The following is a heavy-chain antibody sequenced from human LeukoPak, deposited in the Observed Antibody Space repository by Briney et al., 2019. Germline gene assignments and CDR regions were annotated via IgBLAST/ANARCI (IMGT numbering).Heavy chain of an antibody. D-gene: IGHD6-19*01. J-gene: IGHJ6*02. V-gene: IGHV3-66*01. CDR2: IYSGGST. Sequence: GGSLRLSCAASGFTVSSNYMSWVRQAPGKGLEWVSVIYSGGSTYYADSVKGRFTISRDNSKNTLYLQMNSLRAEDTAVYYCARDSVAVAGGWYYYYGMDVWGQGTTVTVSS. CDR3: ARDSVAVAGGWYYYYGMDV. CDR1: GFTVSSNY.